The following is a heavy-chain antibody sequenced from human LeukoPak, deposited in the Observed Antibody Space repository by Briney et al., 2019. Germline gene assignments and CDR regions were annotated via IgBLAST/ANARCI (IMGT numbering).Heavy chain of an antibody. V-gene: IGHV1-2*02. CDR1: GGTFSSYA. CDR3: AREGSVATNPANYYYYCMDV. CDR2: INPNSGGT. J-gene: IGHJ6*03. Sequence: GASVKVSCKASGGTFSSYAISWVRQAPGQGLEWMGWINPNSGGTNYAQKFQGRVTMTRDTSISTAYMELSRLRSDDTAVYYCAREGSVATNPANYYYYCMDVWGKGTTVTVSS. D-gene: IGHD5-12*01.